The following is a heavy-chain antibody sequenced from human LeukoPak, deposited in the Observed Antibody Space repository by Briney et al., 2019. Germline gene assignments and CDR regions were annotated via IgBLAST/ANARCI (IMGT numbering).Heavy chain of an antibody. D-gene: IGHD3-10*01. Sequence: GGSLRLSCAASGFTFSSYAMSWVRQAPGKGLEWVSAISGSGGNTYYADSVKGRFTISRDNSKNTLYLQMNSLRAEDTAVYYCAKAFRLLWFGELSDYWGQGTLVTVSS. J-gene: IGHJ4*02. CDR2: ISGSGGNT. CDR3: AKAFRLLWFGELSDY. V-gene: IGHV3-23*01. CDR1: GFTFSSYA.